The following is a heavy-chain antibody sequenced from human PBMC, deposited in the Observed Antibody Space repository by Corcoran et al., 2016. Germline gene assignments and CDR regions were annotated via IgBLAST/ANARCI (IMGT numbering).Heavy chain of an antibody. D-gene: IGHD3-10*01. J-gene: IGHJ6*02. CDR3: ARDGDFYGSGSYYYYYGMDV. V-gene: IGHV3-21*01. Sequence: EVQLVESGGGLVKPGGSLRLSCAASGFTFSSYSMNWVRQAPGKGLEWVSSISSSSYIYYADSMKGRFTISRDNAKNSLYLQMNSLRAEDTAVYYCARDGDFYGSGSYYYYYGMDVWGQGTTVTVSS. CDR1: GFTFSSYS. CDR2: ISSSSYI.